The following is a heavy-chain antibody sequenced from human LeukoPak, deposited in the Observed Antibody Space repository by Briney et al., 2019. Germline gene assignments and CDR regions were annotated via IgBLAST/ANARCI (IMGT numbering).Heavy chain of an antibody. V-gene: IGHV3-74*01. CDR2: VSSGGSGT. J-gene: IGHJ4*02. CDR3: AASLGPLTEY. D-gene: IGHD7-27*01. CDR1: GFNFASHW. Sequence: GGSLRLSCAASGFNFASHWMHWVRKTPGKGLVWVSRVSSGGSGTSYADSVEGRFTISRDNAKNTLHLQMNSLRAEDTAVYYCAASLGPLTEYWGQGTLVTVSS.